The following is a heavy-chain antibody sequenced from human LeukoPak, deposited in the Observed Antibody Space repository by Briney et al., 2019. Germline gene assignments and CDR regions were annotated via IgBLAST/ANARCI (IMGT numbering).Heavy chain of an antibody. CDR1: GGSISSSNW. J-gene: IGHJ2*01. V-gene: IGHV4-4*02. CDR3: AKGGLQTRNWYFAL. D-gene: IGHD3-16*01. CDR2: IYHSGST. Sequence: SETLSLTCAVSGGSISSSNWWSWVRQPPGKGLEWIGEIYHSGSTNYNPSLKSRVTISVDKSKNQFSLKLSSVTAADTAVYYCAKGGLQTRNWYFALWGRGTLVTVSS.